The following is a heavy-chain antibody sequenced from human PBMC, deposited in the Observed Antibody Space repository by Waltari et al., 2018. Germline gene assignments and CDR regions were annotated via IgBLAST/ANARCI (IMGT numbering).Heavy chain of an antibody. CDR2: ITWDGRST. CDR1: GFTFDDFA. Sequence: EVQLEESGGGVVQPGGSLRLSCADSGFTFDDFAMHGVRQAPGKGLEWVSLITWDGRSTYYADSVKGRFAISRDNGKDFLYLQMNSLRPEDTALYYCVKEAAGYDSLIANGLDVWGQGTTVTVSS. J-gene: IGHJ6*02. D-gene: IGHD3-9*01. CDR3: VKEAAGYDSLIANGLDV. V-gene: IGHV3-43D*04.